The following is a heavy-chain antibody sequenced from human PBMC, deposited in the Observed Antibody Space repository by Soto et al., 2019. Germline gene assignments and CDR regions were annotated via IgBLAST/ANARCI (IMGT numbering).Heavy chain of an antibody. CDR2: IYPGDSDT. J-gene: IGHJ4*02. CDR1: GYSFTNFW. CDR3: AKTSGSYYVDF. D-gene: IGHD1-26*01. V-gene: IGHV5-51*01. Sequence: PGESLKISCKGFGYSFTNFWIGWVRQMPGRGLEWMGIIYPGDSDTKYSPSFRGQVTISADKSISTAYLQWSSLRASDSAIYYCAKTSGSYYVDFWGQGTLVTVSS.